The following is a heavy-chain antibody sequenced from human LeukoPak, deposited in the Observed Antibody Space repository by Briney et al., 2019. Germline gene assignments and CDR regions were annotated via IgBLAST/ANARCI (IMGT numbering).Heavy chain of an antibody. Sequence: GGSLRLSCAASGFIFSNAWMSWVRQTPGKGPEWVGRLKSKIDGGTIDYAAPVKGRFTISRDDSKNTLYLQINSLETEDTGVYYCTTGGWYGGDFWGQGTLVTVSS. CDR3: TTGGWYGGDF. V-gene: IGHV3-15*01. J-gene: IGHJ4*02. CDR1: GFIFSNAW. CDR2: LKSKIDGGTI. D-gene: IGHD6-19*01.